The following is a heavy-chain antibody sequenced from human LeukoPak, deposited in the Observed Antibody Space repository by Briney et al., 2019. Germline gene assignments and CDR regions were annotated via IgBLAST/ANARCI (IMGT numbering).Heavy chain of an antibody. Sequence: SQTLSLTCTVSGGSISSGGYYWSWIRQHPGKGLEWIGYIYYSGSTYYNPSLKSRVTISVDTSKNQFSLKLSSVTAADTAVYYCARGGTYDILTGYLPDDYWGQGSLVTVSS. D-gene: IGHD3-9*01. J-gene: IGHJ4*02. CDR3: ARGGTYDILTGYLPDDY. CDR1: GGSISSGGYY. V-gene: IGHV4-31*03. CDR2: IYYSGST.